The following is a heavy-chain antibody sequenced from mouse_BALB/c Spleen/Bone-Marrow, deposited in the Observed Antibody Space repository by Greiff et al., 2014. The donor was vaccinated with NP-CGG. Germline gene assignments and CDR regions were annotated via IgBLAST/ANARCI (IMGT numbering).Heavy chain of an antibody. V-gene: IGHV1-7*01. J-gene: IGHJ4*01. CDR3: ARGTWEAMDY. D-gene: IGHD4-1*01. CDR1: GYTFTSYW. CDR2: INPRIGYT. Sequence: VKLMESGAELAKPGASVKMSCKASGYTFTSYWMHWVKQRPGQGLEWIGYINPRIGYTEYNQKFKDKATLTADKSSSTAYMQLSSLTSEDSAVYYCARGTWEAMDYWGQGTSVTVSS.